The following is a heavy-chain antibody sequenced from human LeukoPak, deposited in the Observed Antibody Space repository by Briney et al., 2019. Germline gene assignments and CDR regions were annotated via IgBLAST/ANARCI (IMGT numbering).Heavy chain of an antibody. Sequence: SETLSLTCAVYGGSFSGYYWSWIRQPPGKGLEWIGYIYRSGSTYYNPSLKSRVTISVDRSKNQFSLKLSSVTAADTAVYYCARDATIPKVQDWGQGTLVTVSS. D-gene: IGHD3-9*01. CDR2: IYRSGST. V-gene: IGHV4-34*01. CDR1: GGSFSGYY. J-gene: IGHJ1*01. CDR3: ARDATIPKVQD.